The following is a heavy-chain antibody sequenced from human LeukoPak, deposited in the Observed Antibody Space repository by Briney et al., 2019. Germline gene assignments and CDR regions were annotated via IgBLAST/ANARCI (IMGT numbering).Heavy chain of an antibody. V-gene: IGHV1-18*01. CDR3: ARESSGSYHYYYYYGMDV. D-gene: IGHD1-26*01. Sequence: GASLKVSCKASGYTFTSYGISWVRQAPGQGLEWKRWISAYNGNTNYAQKLQGRVTMTTDTSTSTAYMELRSLRSDDTAVYYCARESSGSYHYYYYYGMDVWGQGTTVTVSS. J-gene: IGHJ6*02. CDR2: ISAYNGNT. CDR1: GYTFTSYG.